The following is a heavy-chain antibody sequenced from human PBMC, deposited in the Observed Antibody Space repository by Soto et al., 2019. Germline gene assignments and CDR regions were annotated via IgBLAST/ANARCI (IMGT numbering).Heavy chain of an antibody. V-gene: IGHV3-30-3*01. Sequence: GGSLRLSCAPSGFNFSGSYLSWFRQAPGKGLEWVSLISYDGSDKDYADSVKGRFTISRDNSRNTLYLQMNSLRAEDTAVYYCARDYYKYYDSSGYYRSPAYWGQGTLVTVSS. CDR2: ISYDGSDK. D-gene: IGHD3-22*01. CDR1: GFNFSGSY. J-gene: IGHJ4*02. CDR3: ARDYYKYYDSSGYYRSPAY.